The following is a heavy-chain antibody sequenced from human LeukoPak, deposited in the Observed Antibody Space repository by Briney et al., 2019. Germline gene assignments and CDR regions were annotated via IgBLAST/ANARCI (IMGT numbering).Heavy chain of an antibody. J-gene: IGHJ4*02. V-gene: IGHV5-51*01. CDR1: GYSFTSRW. CDR3: ASHGKYFSGSHHFDY. CDR2: IYPDDSDT. Sequence: GESLKISCKGSGYSFTSRWIGWVRQMPGKGLEWMGIIYPDDSDTRYSPSFQGQVTISADKSINTAYLQWSSLKASDTAMYYCASHGKYFSGSHHFDYWGRGILVTVSS. D-gene: IGHD6-19*01.